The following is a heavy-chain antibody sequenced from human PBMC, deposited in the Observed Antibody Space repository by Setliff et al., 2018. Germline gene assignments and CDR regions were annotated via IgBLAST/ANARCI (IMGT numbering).Heavy chain of an antibody. CDR3: ARAPTVTTSLYFDY. V-gene: IGHV1-18*01. CDR1: GYTFISYS. CDR2: ISTYNGNT. Sequence: GASVKVSCKASGYTFISYSINWVRQAPGQGLEWMGWISTYNGNTNYAQKLRGRVTMTTDTSTSTAHMELRSLRSDDTAVYYCARAPTVTTSLYFDYWGQGTLVTVSS. J-gene: IGHJ4*02. D-gene: IGHD4-17*01.